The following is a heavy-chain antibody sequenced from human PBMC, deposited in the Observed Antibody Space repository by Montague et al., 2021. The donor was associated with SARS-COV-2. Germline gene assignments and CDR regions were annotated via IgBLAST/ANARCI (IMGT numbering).Heavy chain of an antibody. Sequence: SETLSLTCTVSGVSISGYTYFWGWIRQPPGKGLEWIASVYYSGSTYYXPSLKSRVTISVDTSKNQSSLQVSSVTAADSAIYHCARHRVASGWNYFDPWGRGTLVTVSS. V-gene: IGHV4-39*01. CDR2: VYYSGST. D-gene: IGHD1-7*01. CDR1: GVSISGYTYF. CDR3: ARHRVASGWNYFDP. J-gene: IGHJ5*02.